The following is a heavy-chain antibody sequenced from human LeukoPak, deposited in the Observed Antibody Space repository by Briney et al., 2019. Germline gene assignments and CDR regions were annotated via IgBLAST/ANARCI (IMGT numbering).Heavy chain of an antibody. V-gene: IGHV3-53*01. CDR2: IYSGGSK. D-gene: IGHD1-1*01. CDR3: ARGPAGYN. CDR1: GFTVSSFH. Sequence: GGSLRLSCAASGFTVSSFHMRWVRQAPGKGLEWVSVIYSGGSKDYADSVMGRFTISRDNLKNTLYLQMNSLRAEDTAVYYCARGPAGYNWGQGTLVTFSS. J-gene: IGHJ4*02.